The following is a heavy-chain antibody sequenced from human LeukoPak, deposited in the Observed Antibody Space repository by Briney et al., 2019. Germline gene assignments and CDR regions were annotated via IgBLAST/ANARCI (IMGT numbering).Heavy chain of an antibody. CDR3: HSDYYGDYEGVDAFYI. CDR1: GFTFSSYA. Sequence: GGSLRLSCAASGFTFSSYAMSWVRQAPGKGLEWVSALSGSGGSTYYADSVKGRFTISRDNSKNTLYLQMNSLRAEDTAVYYCHSDYYGDYEGVDAFYIWGQGTMVTVSS. J-gene: IGHJ3*02. D-gene: IGHD4-17*01. CDR2: LSGSGGST. V-gene: IGHV3-23*01.